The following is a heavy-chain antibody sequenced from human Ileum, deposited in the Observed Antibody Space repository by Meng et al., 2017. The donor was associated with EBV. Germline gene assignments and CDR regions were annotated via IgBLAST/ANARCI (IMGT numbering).Heavy chain of an antibody. Sequence: PLVQSGAEVKKPGSSVKVSCKSSGYHFTSYAIHWVRQAPGQRLEWMGWINAGNGNTKYSQKFQGRVTITRDTSASTAYMELSSLRSEDTAVYYCASHALWQQTFDYWGQGTLVTVSS. D-gene: IGHD2-21*01. CDR1: GYHFTSYA. CDR3: ASHALWQQTFDY. J-gene: IGHJ4*02. CDR2: INAGNGNT. V-gene: IGHV1-3*01.